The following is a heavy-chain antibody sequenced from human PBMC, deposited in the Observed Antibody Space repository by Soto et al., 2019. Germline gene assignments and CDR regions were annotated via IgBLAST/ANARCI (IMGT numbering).Heavy chain of an antibody. D-gene: IGHD6-13*01. CDR3: AKDSGQQLVYGNYFDY. J-gene: IGHJ4*02. CDR1: GFTFSSYA. V-gene: IGHV3-23*01. Sequence: GGSLRLSCAASGFTFSSYAMSWVRQAPGEGLEWVSAISGSGGSTYYADSVKGRFTISRDNSKNTLYLQMNSLRAEDTAVYYCAKDSGQQLVYGNYFDYWGQGTLVTVSS. CDR2: ISGSGGST.